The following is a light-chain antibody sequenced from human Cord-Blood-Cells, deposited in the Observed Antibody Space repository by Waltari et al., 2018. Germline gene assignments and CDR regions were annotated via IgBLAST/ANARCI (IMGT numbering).Light chain of an antibody. Sequence: DIQMTQSPSSLSASVGDSVPITCRASQGISNYLAWYQQKPGKVPKLLIYAASTLQSGVPSRFSGSGSGTDFTLTISSLQPEDVATYYCQKYNSAPIFTFGPGTKVDIK. CDR2: AAS. V-gene: IGKV1-27*01. J-gene: IGKJ3*01. CDR3: QKYNSAPIFT. CDR1: QGISNY.